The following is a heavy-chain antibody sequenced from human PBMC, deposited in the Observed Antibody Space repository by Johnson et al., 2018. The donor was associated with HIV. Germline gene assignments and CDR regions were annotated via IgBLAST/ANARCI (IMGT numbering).Heavy chain of an antibody. J-gene: IGHJ3*02. CDR2: IFSGGTT. CDR1: GFTVSSYY. CDR3: ARDRPDIVVVPGAIDAFDI. Sequence: VQLVESGGGLVQPGGSLRLSCAASGFTVSSYYMTWVRQAPGKGLEWVSVIFSGGTTYYADSVKGRFTISRDNSKNTLYLQMNSLRAEDTAVYYCARDRPDIVVVPGAIDAFDIWGQGTMVTVSS. V-gene: IGHV3-66*01. D-gene: IGHD2-2*01.